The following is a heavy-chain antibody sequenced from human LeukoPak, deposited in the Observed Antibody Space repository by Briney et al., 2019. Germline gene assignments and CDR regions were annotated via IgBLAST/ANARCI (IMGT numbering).Heavy chain of an antibody. CDR2: IYYSGST. CDR3: ARDGGDSSAYYYVHWRFFDY. J-gene: IGHJ4*02. Sequence: PSETLSLTCTVSGGSISSYYWSWIRQPPGKGLEWIGYIYYSGSTNYNPSLKSRVTISVDTSKNQFSLNLSSVAAADTAVYYCARDGGDSSAYYYVHWRFFDYWGQGTLVTVSS. V-gene: IGHV4-59*01. D-gene: IGHD3-22*01. CDR1: GGSISSYY.